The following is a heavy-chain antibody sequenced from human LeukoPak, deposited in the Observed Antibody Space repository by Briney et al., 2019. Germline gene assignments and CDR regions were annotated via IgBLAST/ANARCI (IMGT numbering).Heavy chain of an antibody. CDR1: GYSFTSYW. CDR2: IYPGDSDT. J-gene: IGHJ3*02. D-gene: IGHD3-16*01. CDR3: ATPSPGVWESEGAFDI. V-gene: IGHV5-51*01. Sequence: NPGESLKISCQGSGYSFTSYWIGLVRQMPGKGLEWMGIIYPGDSDTRYSPSFQGQVTISADKSISTAYLQWSSLKASDTAMYYCATPSPGVWESEGAFDIWGQGTMVTVSS.